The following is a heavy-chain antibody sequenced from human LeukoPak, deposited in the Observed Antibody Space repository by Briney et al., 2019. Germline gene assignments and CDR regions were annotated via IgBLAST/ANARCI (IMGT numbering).Heavy chain of an antibody. CDR3: ASVYYGYYFDY. J-gene: IGHJ4*02. CDR1: GFTFSSYW. D-gene: IGHD3-10*01. V-gene: IGHV3-7*01. CDR2: IKQDGSEK. Sequence: PGGSLRLSCAASGFTFSSYWMSWVRQAPGKGLEWVANIKQDGSEKYYVDSVKGRFTISRDNAKNSLYLQMNSLRAEDTAAYYCASVYYGYYFDYWGQGTLVTVSS.